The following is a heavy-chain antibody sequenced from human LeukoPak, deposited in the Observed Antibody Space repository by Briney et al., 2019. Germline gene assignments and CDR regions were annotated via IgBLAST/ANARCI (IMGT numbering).Heavy chain of an antibody. CDR3: ALYMSSYYDSGGYLAIDY. Sequence: GASVKVSCKASGYTFTSYGISWVRQAPGQGLEWMGWISAYNGNTNYAQKLQGRVTMTTDTSTSTAYMELRSLRSDDTAVYYCALYMSSYYDSGGYLAIDYWGQGTLVTVSS. J-gene: IGHJ4*02. CDR1: GYTFTSYG. D-gene: IGHD3-22*01. CDR2: ISAYNGNT. V-gene: IGHV1-18*01.